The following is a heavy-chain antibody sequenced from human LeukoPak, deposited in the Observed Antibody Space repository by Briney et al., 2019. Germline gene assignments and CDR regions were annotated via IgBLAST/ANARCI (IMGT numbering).Heavy chain of an antibody. CDR3: ATTQQWLAFDY. V-gene: IGHV4-59*02. Sequence: SQTLSPTCIVSGASVSSYFWSWIRQPPGKCLEYIGNIYYSGSTNYNPSLKSRVTISLDTSKNQFSLKLSSVTAADTAVYYCATTQQWLAFDYWGQGILVTVSS. CDR1: GASVSSYF. J-gene: IGHJ4*02. CDR2: IYYSGST. D-gene: IGHD6-19*01.